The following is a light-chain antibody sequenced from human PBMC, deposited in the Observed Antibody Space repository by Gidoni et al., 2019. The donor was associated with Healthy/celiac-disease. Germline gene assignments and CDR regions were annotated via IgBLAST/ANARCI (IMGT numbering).Light chain of an antibody. CDR3: QQYYSYPRS. Sequence: AIRMTQSPSSFSASTGDRVTITCRASQGISSYLAWYQQKPGKAPKLLIYAASTLQSGVPSRFSGSGSGTDFTLTISCLQSEDFATYYCQQYYSYPRSVGQXTKLEIK. CDR2: AAS. J-gene: IGKJ2*04. V-gene: IGKV1-8*01. CDR1: QGISSY.